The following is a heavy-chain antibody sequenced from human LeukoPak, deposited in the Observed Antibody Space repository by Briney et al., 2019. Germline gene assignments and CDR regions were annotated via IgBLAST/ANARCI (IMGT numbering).Heavy chain of an antibody. Sequence: PGGSLRLSCAASGFTFSNAWMSWVRQAPGKGLEWVGRIKSKTDGGTTDYAAPVKGGFTISRDDSKNTLYLQMNSLKTEDTAVYYCTTDGYVWRSYYDYWGQGTLVTVSS. CDR3: TTDGYVWRSYYDY. D-gene: IGHD3-16*01. CDR2: IKSKTDGGTT. CDR1: GFTFSNAW. V-gene: IGHV3-15*01. J-gene: IGHJ4*02.